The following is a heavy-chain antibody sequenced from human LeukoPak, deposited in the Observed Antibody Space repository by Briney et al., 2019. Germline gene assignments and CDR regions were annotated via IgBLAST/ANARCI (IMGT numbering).Heavy chain of an antibody. V-gene: IGHV1-2*02. CDR1: GYTFTGYY. D-gene: IGHD3-22*01. CDR3: AVEYYYDSSGSSNWFDP. J-gene: IGHJ5*02. CDR2: INPNSGGT. Sequence: ASVKVSCKASGYTFTGYYMHWVRQAPGQGLEWMGWINPNSGGTNYAQKFQGRVTMTRDTSISTAYMELSRLRSDDTAVYYCAVEYYYDSSGSSNWFDPWGQGTLVTVSS.